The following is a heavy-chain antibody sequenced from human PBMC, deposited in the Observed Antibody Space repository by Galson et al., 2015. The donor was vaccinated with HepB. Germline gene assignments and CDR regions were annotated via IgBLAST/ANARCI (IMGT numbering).Heavy chain of an antibody. D-gene: IGHD6-6*01. CDR1: GFTFSSYA. J-gene: IGHJ4*02. Sequence: SLRLSCAASGFTFSSYAMSWVRQAPGKGLEWVSAISGSGGSTYYADSVKGRFTISRDNSKNTLYLQMNSLRAEDTAVYYCAKSSRHRGKYSSSYPFDYWGQGTLVTVSS. CDR2: ISGSGGST. CDR3: AKSSRHRGKYSSSYPFDY. V-gene: IGHV3-23*01.